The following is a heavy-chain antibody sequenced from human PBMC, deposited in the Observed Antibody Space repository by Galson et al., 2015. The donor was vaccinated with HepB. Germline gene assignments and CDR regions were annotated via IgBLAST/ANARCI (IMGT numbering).Heavy chain of an antibody. CDR1: GFTFSSYW. CDR3: AREHDYSNYGVDY. V-gene: IGHV3-7*01. CDR2: IKQDGSEE. D-gene: IGHD4-11*01. Sequence: SLRLSCAASGFTFSSYWMSWVRQAPGKGLEWVANIKQDGSEEYYVDSVKGRFTISRDNAKNSLYLQMNSLRAEDTAVYYCAREHDYSNYGVDYWGQGTLVTVSS. J-gene: IGHJ4*02.